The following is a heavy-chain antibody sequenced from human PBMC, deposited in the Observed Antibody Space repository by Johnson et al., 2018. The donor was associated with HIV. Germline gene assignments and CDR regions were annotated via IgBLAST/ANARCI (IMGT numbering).Heavy chain of an antibody. D-gene: IGHD2-2*02. CDR1: GFTVSSNY. CDR2: IYSGGST. CDR3: ARDRVPAAIGLAYRGAFDI. V-gene: IGHV3-66*02. J-gene: IGHJ3*02. Sequence: VQLVESGGGLVQPGGSLRLSCAASGFTVSSNYMSWVRQAPGKGLEWVSVIYSGGSTYYADSVRGRFTISRDNSKNTLYLQMNSLRAEDTAVYYCARDRVPAAIGLAYRGAFDIWGQGTMVTVSS.